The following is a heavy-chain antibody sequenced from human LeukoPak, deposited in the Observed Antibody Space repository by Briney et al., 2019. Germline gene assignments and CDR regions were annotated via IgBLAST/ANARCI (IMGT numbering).Heavy chain of an antibody. CDR1: GGSISSGGYY. CDR3: ARSEEITMVRGASAGAFDI. D-gene: IGHD3-10*01. J-gene: IGHJ3*02. V-gene: IGHV4-30-2*01. Sequence: SQTLSLTCTVSGGSISSGGYYWSWIRQPQGKGLEWIGYIYHSGSTYYNPSLKSRVTISVDRSKNQFSLKLSSVTAADTAVYYCARSEEITMVRGASAGAFDIWGQGTMVTVSS. CDR2: IYHSGST.